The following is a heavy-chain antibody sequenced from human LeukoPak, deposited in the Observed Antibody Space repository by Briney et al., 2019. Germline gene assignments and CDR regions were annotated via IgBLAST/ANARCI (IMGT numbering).Heavy chain of an antibody. CDR1: GYIFTDYW. CDR3: ARLDDSSGYSIDY. Sequence: GESLKISCKGSGYIFTDYWIAWVRQVPGKGLEWMGLIYPGDSDSRYSPSFRGRVTFSADKSNNTAYLHWSSLKASDTAMYYCARLDDSSGYSIDYWGQGTLVTVSS. CDR2: IYPGDSDS. V-gene: IGHV5-51*01. J-gene: IGHJ4*02. D-gene: IGHD3-22*01.